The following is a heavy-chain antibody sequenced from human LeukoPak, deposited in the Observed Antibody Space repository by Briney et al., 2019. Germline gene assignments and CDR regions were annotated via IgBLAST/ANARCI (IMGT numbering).Heavy chain of an antibody. V-gene: IGHV1-46*01. CDR1: GYTFTGYF. CDR3: ARDKQQLFDY. J-gene: IGHJ4*02. CDR2: INPSGGGT. Sequence: ASVKVSCKASGYTFTGYFMHWVRQAPGQGLEWMGIINPSGGGTTYAQKFQGRVTMTRDMSTSTVYMELSSLGSEDTAVYYCARDKQQLFDYWGQGTLVTVSS. D-gene: IGHD6-13*01.